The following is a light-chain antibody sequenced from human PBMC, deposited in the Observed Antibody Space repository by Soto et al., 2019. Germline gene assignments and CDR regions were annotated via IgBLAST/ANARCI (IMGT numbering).Light chain of an antibody. J-gene: IGKJ1*01. CDR1: QSVSSY. V-gene: IGKV3-11*01. CDR2: DAS. Sequence: EIVLTQSPATLSLSPGERATLSCRASQSVSSYLAWYQQKPGQAPRLLIYDASNRATGIPARFSGSGSGTDFTLTVSSLQSEDFAVYYCKQYNNWPPGTFGQGTKGDIK. CDR3: KQYNNWPPGT.